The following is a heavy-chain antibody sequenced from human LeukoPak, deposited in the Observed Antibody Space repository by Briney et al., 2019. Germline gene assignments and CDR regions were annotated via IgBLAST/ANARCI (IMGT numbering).Heavy chain of an antibody. Sequence: PGGSLRLSCAASGFTFSTYGMHWVRQAPGKGLEWVAVIWYDGSNKYYVDSVKGRFTISRDNSNNTLYLQMNSLRAEDTAVYCCARDTIAATNIYYWGQGTLVTVSS. D-gene: IGHD6-13*01. CDR2: IWYDGSNK. J-gene: IGHJ4*02. V-gene: IGHV3-33*01. CDR3: ARDTIAATNIYY. CDR1: GFTFSTYG.